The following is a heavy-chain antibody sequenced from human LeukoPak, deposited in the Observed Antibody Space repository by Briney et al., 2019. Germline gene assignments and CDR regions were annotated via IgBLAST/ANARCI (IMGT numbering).Heavy chain of an antibody. CDR3: VRDSDRRSDC. CDR1: GFILSSYW. D-gene: IGHD3-22*01. J-gene: IGHJ4*02. Sequence: PGGSLRLSCAASGFILSSYWMSWVRQAPGKGLEWVASTKEGGSEKYYVDSVKVRFTISRDSAKNSLYLQMNSLRVEDTAVYYCVRDSDRRSDCWGQGTLVTVSS. V-gene: IGHV3-7*05. CDR2: TKEGGSEK.